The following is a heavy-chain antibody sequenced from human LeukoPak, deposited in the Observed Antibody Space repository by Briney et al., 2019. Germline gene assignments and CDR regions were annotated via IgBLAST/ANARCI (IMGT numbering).Heavy chain of an antibody. V-gene: IGHV4-4*07. D-gene: IGHD3-3*01. Sequence: SETLSLTCTVSGGSISSYYWSWIRQPAGKGLEWIGRIYTSGSTNYNPSLKSRVTTSVDTSKNQFSLKLSSVTAADTAVYYCAREAFWSGYSAFDYWGQGTLVTVSS. CDR3: AREAFWSGYSAFDY. CDR1: GGSISSYY. CDR2: IYTSGST. J-gene: IGHJ4*02.